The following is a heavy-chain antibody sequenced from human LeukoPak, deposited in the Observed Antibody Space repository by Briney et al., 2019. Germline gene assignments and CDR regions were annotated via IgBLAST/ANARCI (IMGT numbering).Heavy chain of an antibody. V-gene: IGHV3-23*01. J-gene: IGHJ6*03. D-gene: IGHD2-2*02. CDR2: ISGSGGST. Sequence: PGGSLRLSCAASGFTFSSYAMSWVRQAPGKGLEWVSAISGSGGSTYYADSVKGRFTISRDNSKNTLSLQMNSLRTEDTAVYYCAKGGRDCSTTSCYIDYYYTDVWGKGTTVTVSS. CDR1: GFTFSSYA. CDR3: AKGGRDCSTTSCYIDYYYTDV.